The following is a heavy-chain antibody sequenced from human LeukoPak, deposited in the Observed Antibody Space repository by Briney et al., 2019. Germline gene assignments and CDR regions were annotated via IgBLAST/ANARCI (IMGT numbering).Heavy chain of an antibody. CDR3: ASWRSAFDI. V-gene: IGHV3-33*08. J-gene: IGHJ3*02. CDR2: IWYDGSNK. Sequence: PGGSLRLSCAASGFTFDDYAMHWVRQAPGKGLEWVAVIWYDGSNKYYADSVKGRFTISRDNSKNTLYLQMSSLRAEDTAVYYCASWRSAFDIWGQGTMVTVSA. CDR1: GFTFDDYA.